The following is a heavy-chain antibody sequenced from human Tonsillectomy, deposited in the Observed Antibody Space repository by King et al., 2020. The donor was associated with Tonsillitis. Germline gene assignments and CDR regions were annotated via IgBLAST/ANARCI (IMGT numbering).Heavy chain of an antibody. CDR3: VRGSLGTNLRLDYDC. J-gene: IGHJ4*02. CDR1: GFTFSDYA. CDR2: IRNDGTNT. V-gene: IGHV3-30*04. Sequence: VQLVESGGGVVQPGRSLRLFCAASGFTFSDYALHWVRQAPGTGLEWVAAIRNDGTNTYYADFVKGRFTISRDNSKSAMYLQMNSLRADDTALYYCVRGSLGTNLRLDYDCWGRGTLVTVSS. D-gene: IGHD6-19*01.